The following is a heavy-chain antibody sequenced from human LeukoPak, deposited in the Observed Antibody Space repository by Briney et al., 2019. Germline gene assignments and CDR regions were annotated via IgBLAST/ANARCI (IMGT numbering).Heavy chain of an antibody. CDR1: GGSISSGSYY. Sequence: SETLSLTCTVSGGSISSGSYYWSWIRQPAGKGPEWIGRIYTSGSTNYNPSLKSRVTISVDTSKNQFSLKLSSVTAADTAVYYCARRAIWGNIDFWSGYYMDVWGKGTTVTVSS. CDR3: ARRAIWGNIDFWSGYYMDV. CDR2: IYTSGST. V-gene: IGHV4-61*02. D-gene: IGHD3-3*01. J-gene: IGHJ6*03.